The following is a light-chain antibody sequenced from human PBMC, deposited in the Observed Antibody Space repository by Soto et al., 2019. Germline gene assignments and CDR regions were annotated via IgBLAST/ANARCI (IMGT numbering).Light chain of an antibody. Sequence: DIEMAQSPSSLSASLGDTVTITCRASQGIGNFLAWYQQKPGKAPKVLIYSASSLQSGVPSRFSGSGSGTDFTLTISSLQPEDFAIYYCQQSYSTPPITFGQGTRREIK. J-gene: IGKJ5*01. CDR3: QQSYSTPPIT. CDR2: SAS. V-gene: IGKV1-39*01. CDR1: QGIGNF.